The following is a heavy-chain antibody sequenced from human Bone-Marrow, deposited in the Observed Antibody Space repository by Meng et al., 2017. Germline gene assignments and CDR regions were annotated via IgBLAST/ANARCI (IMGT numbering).Heavy chain of an antibody. Sequence: SWIRQPPGKALEWLALIDWDDDKYYSTSLKTRLTISKDTSKNQVVLTMTNMDPVDTATYYCARTTTVVSAFDPWGQGTLVTVSS. J-gene: IGHJ5*02. D-gene: IGHD4-23*01. V-gene: IGHV2-70*01. CDR2: IDWDDDK. CDR3: ARTTTVVSAFDP.